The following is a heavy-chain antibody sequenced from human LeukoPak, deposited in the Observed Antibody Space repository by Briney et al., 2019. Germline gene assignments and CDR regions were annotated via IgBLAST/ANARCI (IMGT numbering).Heavy chain of an antibody. Sequence: GGSLRLSCAASGFTFSSYSMNWVRQAPGKGLEWVSYISSSSSTKYYADSVKGRFTISRDNAKNSLYLQMNSLRDEDTAVYYCARGGSSWYRGENWFGPWGQGTLVTVSS. D-gene: IGHD6-13*01. V-gene: IGHV3-48*02. CDR1: GFTFSSYS. CDR2: ISSSSSTK. J-gene: IGHJ5*02. CDR3: ARGGSSWYRGENWFGP.